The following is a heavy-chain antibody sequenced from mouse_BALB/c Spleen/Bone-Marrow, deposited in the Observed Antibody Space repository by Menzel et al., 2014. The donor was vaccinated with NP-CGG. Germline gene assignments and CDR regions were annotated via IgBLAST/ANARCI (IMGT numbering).Heavy chain of an antibody. Sequence: EVQLQESGGGLVQPGGSLKLSCAASGFDFSRYWMSWARQAPGKGLEWIGEINPDSSTINYTPSLKDKFIISRDNAKNTLYLQMSKVRSEDTALYYCARLGYYGALAYWGQGTLVTVSA. V-gene: IGHV4-1*02. J-gene: IGHJ3*01. CDR2: INPDSSTI. CDR3: ARLGYYGALAY. D-gene: IGHD1-1*01. CDR1: GFDFSRYW.